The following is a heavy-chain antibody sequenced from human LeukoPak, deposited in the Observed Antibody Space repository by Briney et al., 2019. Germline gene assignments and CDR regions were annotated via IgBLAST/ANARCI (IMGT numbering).Heavy chain of an antibody. Sequence: ASVKVSCKASGYTFTGYYIHWVRQAPGQGLEWMGRINPNTGGTDYAQKFQGRVTVTRDTSITTAYMELSRLTSDDTAIYYCAKVPPSITAAGNWLGPWGQGALVTVSS. D-gene: IGHD6-13*01. CDR2: INPNTGGT. J-gene: IGHJ5*02. CDR3: AKVPPSITAAGNWLGP. CDR1: GYTFTGYY. V-gene: IGHV1-2*06.